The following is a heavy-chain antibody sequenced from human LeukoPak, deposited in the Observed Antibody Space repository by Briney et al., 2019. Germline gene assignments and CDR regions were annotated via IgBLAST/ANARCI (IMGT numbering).Heavy chain of an antibody. CDR2: ISGYNGNT. CDR3: ARTMVQLWLQDDGSAFDI. J-gene: IGHJ3*02. V-gene: IGHV1-18*01. D-gene: IGHD5-18*01. Sequence: GASVKVSCKASGYTFTSHDISWVRQAPGQGLEWMGWISGYNGNTNYAQKLQGRVTMTTDTSTSTAYMELRSLRSDDTAVYYCARTMVQLWLQDDGSAFDIWGQGTMVTVSS. CDR1: GYTFTSHD.